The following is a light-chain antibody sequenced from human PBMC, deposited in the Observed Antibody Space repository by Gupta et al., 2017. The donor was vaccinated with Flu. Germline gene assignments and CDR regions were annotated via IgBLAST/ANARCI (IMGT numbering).Light chain of an antibody. J-gene: IGLJ1*01. Sequence: TTTCSEDTSTIGSSNVNCYQQVPGTAPNLLLYDNNKRRGGGPEHVSGSKSGTSAALAISGLPSAEEAAYYCEAWDDSLNGHYVFGTGTKVTDL. CDR1: TSTIGSSN. CDR2: DNN. CDR3: EAWDDSLNGHYV. V-gene: IGLV1-44*01.